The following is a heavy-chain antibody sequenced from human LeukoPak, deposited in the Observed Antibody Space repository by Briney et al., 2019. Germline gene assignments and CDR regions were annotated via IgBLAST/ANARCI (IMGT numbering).Heavy chain of an antibody. CDR3: ARGYYDFWSGYYPYYFDY. CDR2: IKQDGSEK. V-gene: IGHV3-7*03. Sequence: PGGSLRLSCAASGFTFSSYWMSWVRQAPGKGLGWVANIKQDGSEKYYVDSVKGRFTISRDNAKNSLYLQMNSLRAEDTAVYYCARGYYDFWSGYYPYYFDYWGQGTLVTVSS. J-gene: IGHJ4*02. D-gene: IGHD3-3*01. CDR1: GFTFSSYW.